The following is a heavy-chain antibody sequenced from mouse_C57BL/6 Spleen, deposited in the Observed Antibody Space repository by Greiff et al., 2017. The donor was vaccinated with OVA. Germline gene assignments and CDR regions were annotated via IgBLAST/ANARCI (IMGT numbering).Heavy chain of an antibody. CDR2: INPNNGGT. J-gene: IGHJ3*01. Sequence: EVKLQESGPELVKPGASVKISCKASGYTFTDYYMNWVKQSHGKSLEWIGDINPNNGGTSYNQKFKGKATLTVDKSSSTAYMELRSLTSEDSAVYYCARSLYDVQAWFAYWGQGTLVTVSA. V-gene: IGHV1-26*01. D-gene: IGHD2-3*01. CDR1: GYTFTDYY. CDR3: ARSLYDVQAWFAY.